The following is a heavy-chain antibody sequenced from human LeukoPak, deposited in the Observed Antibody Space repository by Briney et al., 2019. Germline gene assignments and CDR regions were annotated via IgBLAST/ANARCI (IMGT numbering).Heavy chain of an antibody. CDR3: ARVLGYYYDSSGSPHPAFDI. J-gene: IGHJ3*02. CDR2: IYYSGST. D-gene: IGHD3-22*01. V-gene: IGHV4-59*01. CDR1: GGSISSYY. Sequence: SETLSLTCTVSGGSISSYYWSWIRQPPGKGLEWIGYIYYSGSTNYNPSLKSRVTISVDTSKNQFPLKLSSVTAADTAVYYCARVLGYYYDSSGSPHPAFDIWGQGTMVTVSS.